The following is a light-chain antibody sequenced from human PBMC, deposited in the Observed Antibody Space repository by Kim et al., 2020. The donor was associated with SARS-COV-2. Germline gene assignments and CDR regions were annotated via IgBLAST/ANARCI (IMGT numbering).Light chain of an antibody. J-gene: IGKJ1*01. CDR3: QQYAHSLWT. Sequence: EIALTQSPGTLSLSPGERATLSCRASQSVSGSNLAWYQQKRGQAPRLLMYAASSRATGIPDRFSGSGSGTDFTLTIGRLEPEDFAVYYCQQYAHSLWTFGQGTKVDIK. CDR1: QSVSGSN. CDR2: AAS. V-gene: IGKV3-20*01.